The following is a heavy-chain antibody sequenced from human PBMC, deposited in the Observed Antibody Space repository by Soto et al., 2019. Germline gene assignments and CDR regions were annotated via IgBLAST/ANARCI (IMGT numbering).Heavy chain of an antibody. V-gene: IGHV3-7*01. CDR2: IKQDGSEK. Sequence: PGGSLRLSCAASGFTFSSYWMSWVRQAPGKGLEWVANIKQDGSEKYYVDSVKCRFTISRDNAKNSLYLQMNSLRAEDTAVYYCARVEGYSSSWYYFDYWGQGTLVTVSS. D-gene: IGHD6-13*01. J-gene: IGHJ4*02. CDR3: ARVEGYSSSWYYFDY. CDR1: GFTFSSYW.